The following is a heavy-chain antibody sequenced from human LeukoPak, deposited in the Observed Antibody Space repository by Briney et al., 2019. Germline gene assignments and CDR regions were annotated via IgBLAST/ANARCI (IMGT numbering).Heavy chain of an antibody. CDR1: GGTFSIYA. D-gene: IGHD1-7*01. V-gene: IGHV1-69*13. CDR3: ARGPRAVWELFF. Sequence: GASVKVSCKASGGTFSIYAIGWVRQAPGEGLEWMGGIIPIFGTANYAQKFQGRVTITADESTSTAYMELSSLRSEDTAVYYCARGPRAVWELFFWGQGTLVTVSS. J-gene: IGHJ4*02. CDR2: IIPIFGTA.